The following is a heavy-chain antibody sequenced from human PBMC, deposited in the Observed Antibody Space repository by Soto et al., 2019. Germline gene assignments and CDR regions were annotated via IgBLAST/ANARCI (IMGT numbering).Heavy chain of an antibody. CDR2: SNPNSGGA. V-gene: IGHV1-2*02. J-gene: IGHJ4*02. CDR3: ARSPDSLSLVHY. D-gene: IGHD3-9*01. Sequence: ASVKVSCKTSGYTFIAYYIHWLRQAPGQGLEWMGWSNPNSGGAKYAPKFQGRVTLTRDTSISTVYMELTRLTSDDTAIYYCARSPDSLSLVHYWGQGTLVTVSS. CDR1: GYTFIAYY.